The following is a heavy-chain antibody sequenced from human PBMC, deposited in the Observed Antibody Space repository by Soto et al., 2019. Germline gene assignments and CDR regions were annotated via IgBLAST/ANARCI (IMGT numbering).Heavy chain of an antibody. V-gene: IGHV4-4*02. D-gene: IGHD3-22*01. CDR3: ARLRPLYYYDSSGRGNWFDP. J-gene: IGHJ5*02. Sequence: SETLSLTCAFSGCSISSSNWWSWVRQPPGKGLEWIGEIYHSGSTNYNPSLKSRVTISVDKSKNQFSLKLSSVTAADTAVYYCARLRPLYYYDSSGRGNWFDPWGQGTLVTVSS. CDR2: IYHSGST. CDR1: GCSISSSNW.